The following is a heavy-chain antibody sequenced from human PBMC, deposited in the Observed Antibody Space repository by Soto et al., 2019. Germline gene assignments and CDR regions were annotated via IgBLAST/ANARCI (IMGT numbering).Heavy chain of an antibody. CDR3: TRGKMTAAAGTYYYYYYGMDV. V-gene: IGHV1-69*01. Sequence: QVPLVQSGAEVKKPGSSVKVSCKASGGTFSSYAISWVRQAPGQGLEWMGGIIPIFGTANYAQKFQGRVTITADESTSTAYMELSSLRSEDTAVYYCTRGKMTAAAGTYYYYYYGMDVWGQGTTVTVSS. D-gene: IGHD6-13*01. J-gene: IGHJ6*02. CDR2: IIPIFGTA. CDR1: GGTFSSYA.